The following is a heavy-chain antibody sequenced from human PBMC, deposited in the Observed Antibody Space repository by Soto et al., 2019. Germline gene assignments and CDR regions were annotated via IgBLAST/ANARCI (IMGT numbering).Heavy chain of an antibody. D-gene: IGHD1-26*01. V-gene: IGHV1-69*08. CDR3: ARESGRYYSAFDI. Sequence: QVQLVQSGAEVKKPGSSVKVSCKASGGTFSSYTISWVRQAPGQGLEWMGRIIPILGIANYAQKFQGRVTXTXDXXTSTAYMELSSLRSEDTAVYYCARESGRYYSAFDIWCQGTMVTVSS. J-gene: IGHJ3*02. CDR2: IIPILGIA. CDR1: GGTFSSYT.